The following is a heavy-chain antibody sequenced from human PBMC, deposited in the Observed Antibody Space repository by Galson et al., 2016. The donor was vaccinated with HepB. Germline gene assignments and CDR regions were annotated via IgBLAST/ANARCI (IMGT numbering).Heavy chain of an antibody. CDR3: ARRRGGRYVWGSLDWFDP. CDR1: GYNFPNYW. CDR2: IYPGDSDT. Sequence: QSGAEVKKPGESLKISCKGSGYNFPNYWIGWVRQMPGKGLAWMGLIYPGDSDTRYSPSFQGPVTISADKSISTAYLQWSSLKASDTAMYYCARRRGGRYVWGSLDWFDPWGQGTLVTVSS. V-gene: IGHV5-51*01. D-gene: IGHD3-16*01. J-gene: IGHJ5*02.